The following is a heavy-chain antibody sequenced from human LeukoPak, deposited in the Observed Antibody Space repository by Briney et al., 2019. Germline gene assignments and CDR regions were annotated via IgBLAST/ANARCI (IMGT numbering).Heavy chain of an antibody. CDR3: AKDLRIVVVTAILDY. CDR1: GFTFSSYA. CDR2: ISGSGGST. Sequence: GGSLRLSCAASGFTFSSYAMSWVRQAPGKGLEWVSAISGSGGSTYYADSVKGRFTISRDNSKNTLYLQMNSLRAEDTAVYYCAKDLRIVVVTAILDYWGQGTLVTVSS. J-gene: IGHJ4*02. V-gene: IGHV3-23*01. D-gene: IGHD2-21*02.